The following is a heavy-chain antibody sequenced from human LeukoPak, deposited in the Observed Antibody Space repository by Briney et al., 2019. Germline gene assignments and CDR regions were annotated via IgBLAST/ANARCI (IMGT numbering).Heavy chain of an antibody. CDR2: ISYDGSNK. CDR3: ASENPTGAFDI. CDR1: GFTFSSYA. D-gene: IGHD1-14*01. J-gene: IGHJ3*02. V-gene: IGHV3-30-3*01. Sequence: PGRSLRLSCAASGFTFSSYAMHWVRQAPGKGLEWVAVISYDGSNKYYADSVKGRFTIPRDNSKNTLYLQMNSLRAEDTAVYYCASENPTGAFDIWGQGTMVTVSS.